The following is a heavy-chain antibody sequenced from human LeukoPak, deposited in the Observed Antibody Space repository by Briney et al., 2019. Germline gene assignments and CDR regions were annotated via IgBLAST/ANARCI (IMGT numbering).Heavy chain of an antibody. J-gene: IGHJ4*02. CDR2: IYHSGST. D-gene: IGHD2-2*01. Sequence: SETLSLTCAVSGYSISSGYYWGWIRQPPGKGLEWIGSIYHSGSTYYNPPLKSRVTISVDTSKNQFSLKLSSVTAADTAVYYCARLPPRRTRDIVVVPAAVVDYWGQGTLVTVSS. CDR3: ARLPPRRTRDIVVVPAAVVDY. V-gene: IGHV4-38-2*01. CDR1: GYSISSGYY.